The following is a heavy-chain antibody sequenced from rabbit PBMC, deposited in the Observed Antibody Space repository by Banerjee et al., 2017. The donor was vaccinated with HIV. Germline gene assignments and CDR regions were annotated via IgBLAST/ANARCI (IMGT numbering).Heavy chain of an antibody. Sequence: QSLEESGGDLVKPGASLTLTCTASGSDISSNAMCWVRQAPGKGLEWIACINSSSGNTVYATWAKGRFTISKTSSTTVTLQMTSLTAADTATYFCARDLAGVIGWNFNLWGQGTLVTVS. J-gene: IGHJ4*01. CDR1: GSDISSNA. CDR3: ARDLAGVIGWNFNL. D-gene: IGHD4-1*01. V-gene: IGHV1S40*01. CDR2: INSSSGNT.